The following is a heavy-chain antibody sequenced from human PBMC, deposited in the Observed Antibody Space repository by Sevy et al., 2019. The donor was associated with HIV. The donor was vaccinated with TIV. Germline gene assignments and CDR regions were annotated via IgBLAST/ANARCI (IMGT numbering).Heavy chain of an antibody. J-gene: IGHJ1*01. CDR3: ATILPAGVPAEYFQH. D-gene: IGHD2-2*01. CDR2: INQGGSQE. V-gene: IGHV3-7*01. Sequence: GGSLRLSCAASGFTFSKYSMSWVRQPPGKGLEWVANINQGGSQEYYVDSVKGRFTISRDNAKNSLYLQINSLRAEDTAVYYCATILPAGVPAEYFQHWGQGTLVTVSS. CDR1: GFTFSKYS.